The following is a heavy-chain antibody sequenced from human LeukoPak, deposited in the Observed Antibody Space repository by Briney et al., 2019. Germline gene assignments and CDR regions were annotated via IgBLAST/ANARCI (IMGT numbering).Heavy chain of an antibody. CDR3: ARDRIETIFGVVITNWFDP. Sequence: GGSLRLSCVASGFTFSSYWLHWVRHAPGKGLVWVSRIKSDGSGITYADSVKGRFSIFRDNAKNSLYLQMNSLRAEDTAVYYCARDRIETIFGVVITNWFDPWGQGTLVTVSS. CDR2: IKSDGSGI. V-gene: IGHV3-74*01. D-gene: IGHD3-3*01. CDR1: GFTFSSYW. J-gene: IGHJ5*02.